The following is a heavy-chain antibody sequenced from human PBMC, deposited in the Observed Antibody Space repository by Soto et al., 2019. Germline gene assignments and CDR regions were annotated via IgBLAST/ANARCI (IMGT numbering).Heavy chain of an antibody. CDR2: INHSGST. J-gene: IGHJ4*02. CDR1: GGSFSDYY. V-gene: IGHV4-34*01. Sequence: QVQLQQWGAGLLKPSETLSLTCAVYGGSFSDYYWSWIRQPPGKGLEWIGEINHSGSTSYNPSLKSRVTISVDTSKNQFSLTLSSVTAADTSMYYCAAGERYYFDYWGQGTLVTVSS. CDR3: AAGERYYFDY. D-gene: IGHD3-16*01.